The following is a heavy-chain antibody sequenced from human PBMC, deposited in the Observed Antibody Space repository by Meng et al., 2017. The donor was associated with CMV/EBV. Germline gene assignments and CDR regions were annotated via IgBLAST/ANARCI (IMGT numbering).Heavy chain of an antibody. CDR2: IYYSGTT. CDR3: ARGFRTYYYDAFGGLIPGNFFDAFDI. J-gene: IGHJ3*02. CDR1: NCFISSYL. Sequence: SETLSLTCTVSNCFISSYLWSWIRQPPGKGLEWIGSIYYSGTTTYNPSLESRVTFSVDTSKNQFSLNLTSVTAADTAVYYCARGFRTYYYDAFGGLIPGNFFDAFDIWGQGTMVTVSS. D-gene: IGHD3-22*01. V-gene: IGHV4-59*01.